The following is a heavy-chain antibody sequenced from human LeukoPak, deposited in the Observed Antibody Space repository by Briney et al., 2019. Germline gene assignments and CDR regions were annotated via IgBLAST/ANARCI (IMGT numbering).Heavy chain of an antibody. CDR1: GYTFTSYG. J-gene: IGHJ4*02. CDR3: ARDQGPYYDILTGYYSLDY. CDR2: ISAYIGNT. V-gene: IGHV1-18*01. D-gene: IGHD3-9*01. Sequence: ASVKVSCKASGYTFTSYGISWVRQAPGQGLEWMGWISAYIGNTNYAQKLQGRVTMTTDTSTSTAYMELRSLRSDDTAVYYCARDQGPYYDILTGYYSLDYWGQGTLVTVSS.